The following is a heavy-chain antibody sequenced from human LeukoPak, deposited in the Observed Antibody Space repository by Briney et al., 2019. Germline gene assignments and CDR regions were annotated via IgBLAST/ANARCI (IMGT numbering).Heavy chain of an antibody. V-gene: IGHV1-2*02. CDR3: ARGDVDTAMVTPDY. Sequence: ASVKVSCKASGYTFTDYYMHWVRQAPGQGLEWMGWINPNSGGTNNEQKFQGRVTMTRDTSISTAYMELSRLRFDDTAVYYCARGDVDTAMVTPDYWGQGTLVTVSS. D-gene: IGHD5-18*01. CDR1: GYTFTDYY. CDR2: INPNSGGT. J-gene: IGHJ4*02.